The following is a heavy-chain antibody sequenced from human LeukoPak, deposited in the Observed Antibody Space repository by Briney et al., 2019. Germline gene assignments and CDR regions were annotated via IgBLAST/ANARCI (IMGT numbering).Heavy chain of an antibody. D-gene: IGHD2-15*01. CDR1: AFSLNAYN. V-gene: IGHV3-21*04. CDR2: ISYTGTYI. J-gene: IGHJ4*02. Sequence: GGSLRLSCAASAFSLNAYNMNWVRQAPGKGLEWVSSISYTGTYIYYADSVKGRFTISRDNAQNSLYLQMNSLRAEDTAVYYCASSYCSGGSCLFDYWGQGTLVTVSS. CDR3: ASSYCSGGSCLFDY.